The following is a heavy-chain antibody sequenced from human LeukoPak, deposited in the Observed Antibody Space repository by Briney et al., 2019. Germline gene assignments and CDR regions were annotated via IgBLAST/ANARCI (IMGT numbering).Heavy chain of an antibody. CDR2: IKESEKT. CDR3: AREGLRNVHNPLGY. J-gene: IGHJ4*02. Sequence: PSETLSLTCAVYGGSLSGYYWSWIRQPPGKGLEWIGEIKESEKTNYNPSLKSRVTILIDTSKNQFSLKLSSVTAADTAVYYCAREGLRNVHNPLGYWGQGTLVTVSS. D-gene: IGHD5-24*01. CDR1: GGSLSGYY. V-gene: IGHV4-34*01.